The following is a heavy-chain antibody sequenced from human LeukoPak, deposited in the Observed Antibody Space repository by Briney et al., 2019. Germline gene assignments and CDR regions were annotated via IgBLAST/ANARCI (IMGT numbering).Heavy chain of an antibody. V-gene: IGHV3-33*01. CDR1: GFTFSSYA. J-gene: IGHJ3*02. CDR2: IRYDGSNK. CDR3: ARDYRYSGYDYGGAFDI. D-gene: IGHD5-12*01. Sequence: GGSLRLSCAASGFTFSSYAMHWVRQAPGKGLEWVAVIRYDGSNKYYADSEKGRFTISRDNSKNTLYLQMNSLRAEDTAVYCCARDYRYSGYDYGGAFDIWGQGTMVTVSS.